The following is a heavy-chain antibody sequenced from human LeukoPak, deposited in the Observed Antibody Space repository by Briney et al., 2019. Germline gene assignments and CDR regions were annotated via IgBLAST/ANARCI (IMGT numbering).Heavy chain of an antibody. V-gene: IGHV1-69*13. CDR3: AREPVAGTLVDY. D-gene: IGHD6-19*01. Sequence: SVKVSCKASGGTFSSYAISWVRQAPGQGLEWMGGIIPIFGTANYAQKFQGRVTITADESTSTAYMELSSLRSEDTAVYYCAREPVAGTLVDYWGQGTLVTVSS. CDR1: GGTFSSYA. J-gene: IGHJ4*02. CDR2: IIPIFGTA.